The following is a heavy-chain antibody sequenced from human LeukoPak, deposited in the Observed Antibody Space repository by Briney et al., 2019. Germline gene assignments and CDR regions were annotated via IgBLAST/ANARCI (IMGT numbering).Heavy chain of an antibody. CDR1: GFTFSSYS. D-gene: IGHD2-2*01. J-gene: IGHJ5*02. CDR2: ISSSSSYI. CDR3: ARTVGQLPNWFDP. V-gene: IGHV3-21*01. Sequence: PGGSLRLSCAASGFTFSSYSMNWVRQAPGKGLEWVSSISSSSSYIYYADSVKGRFTISRDNAKNSLYLQMNSLRAEDTAVYYCARTVGQLPNWFDPWGQGTLVTVSS.